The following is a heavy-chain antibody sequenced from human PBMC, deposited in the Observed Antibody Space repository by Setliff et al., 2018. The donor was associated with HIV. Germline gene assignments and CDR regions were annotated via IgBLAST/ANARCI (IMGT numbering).Heavy chain of an antibody. J-gene: IGHJ4*02. V-gene: IGHV4-38-2*02. CDR2: IYYSGRT. CDR3: ARLTTTYYYDSSAYYHPV. Sequence: KASETLSLTCTVSGYSISSGYYWGWIRQPPGKGLEWIGSIYYSGRTYYNPSLKSRVTISVDTSKNQFSLKLSSVTAADTAVFYCARLTTTYYYDSSAYYHPVWGQGTLVTVSS. CDR1: GYSISSGYY. D-gene: IGHD3-22*01.